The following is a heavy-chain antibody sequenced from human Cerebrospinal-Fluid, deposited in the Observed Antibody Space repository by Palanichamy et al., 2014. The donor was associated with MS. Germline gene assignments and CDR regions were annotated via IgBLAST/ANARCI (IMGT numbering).Heavy chain of an antibody. CDR3: TRDGYMLAVAGAFDY. J-gene: IGHJ4*02. V-gene: IGHV3-49*04. D-gene: IGHD6-19*01. CDR2: IRSKAYSGTV. CDR1: GFTFEDYD. Sequence: EVQLVESGGGLVRPGRSLRLSCTASGFTFEDYDMSWVRQAPGKGLEWVGFIRSKAYSGTVEYAASVKGRITISRDNSKGIVYLQLNSLKTEDTAVYYCTRDGYMLAVAGAFDYWGQGTLVTVSS.